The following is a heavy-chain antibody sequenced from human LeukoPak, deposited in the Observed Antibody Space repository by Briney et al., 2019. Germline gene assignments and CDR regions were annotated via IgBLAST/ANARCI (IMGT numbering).Heavy chain of an antibody. J-gene: IGHJ6*02. CDR3: ARDRDSLYYYYGMDV. V-gene: IGHV4-4*07. CDR1: GGSISSYY. Sequence: SETLSLTRTVSGGSISSYYWSWIRQPAGKGLEWIGRIYTSGSTNYNPSLKSRVTMSVDTSKNQFSLKLSSVTAADTAVYYCARDRDSLYYYYGMDVWGQGTTVTVSS. D-gene: IGHD2-15*01. CDR2: IYTSGST.